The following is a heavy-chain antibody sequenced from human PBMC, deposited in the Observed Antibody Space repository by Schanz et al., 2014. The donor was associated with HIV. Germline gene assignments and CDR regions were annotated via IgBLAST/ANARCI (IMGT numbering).Heavy chain of an antibody. J-gene: IGHJ3*02. V-gene: IGHV3-33*08. CDR2: IWYDGSSK. CDR3: ARENPLYYYLHGGPFDI. Sequence: QVQLVESGGGVVQPGRSLRLSCAASGFTFNIYGLHWVRQAPGKGLEWVAVIWYDGSSKYYAGSVKGRFTISRDNSQNTMYLQMNRLRAEDTAVYYCARENPLYYYLHGGPFDIWGQGTMVTVSS. CDR1: GFTFNIYG. D-gene: IGHD3-10*01.